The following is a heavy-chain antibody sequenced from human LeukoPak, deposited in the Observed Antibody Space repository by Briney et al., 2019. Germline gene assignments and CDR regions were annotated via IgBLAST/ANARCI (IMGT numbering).Heavy chain of an antibody. D-gene: IGHD2-15*01. Sequence: ASVKVSCKASGFTFTVYNIHWVRQAPGQGLEWMGWINPNNGGTNYAQKFQGRVAMTRDTSISTAYMELSRLRSDDTAVYYCARGLSGPYYYYYMDVWGKGTTVTVSS. CDR2: INPNNGGT. J-gene: IGHJ6*03. CDR1: GFTFTVYN. V-gene: IGHV1-2*02. CDR3: ARGLSGPYYYYYMDV.